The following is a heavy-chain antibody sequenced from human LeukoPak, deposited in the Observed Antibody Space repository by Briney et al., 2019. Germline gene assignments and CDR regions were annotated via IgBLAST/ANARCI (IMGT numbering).Heavy chain of an antibody. CDR2: IYYSGST. CDR1: GGSISSYY. V-gene: IGHV4-59*08. D-gene: IGHD2-15*01. CDR3: ARRSPGGSLFDY. Sequence: ASETLSLTCTVSGGSISSYYWSWIRQPPGKGLEWIGYIYYSGSTNYNPSLKSRVTISVDTSKNQFSLKLSSVTAADTAVYYCARRSPGGSLFDYWGQGTLVTVSS. J-gene: IGHJ4*02.